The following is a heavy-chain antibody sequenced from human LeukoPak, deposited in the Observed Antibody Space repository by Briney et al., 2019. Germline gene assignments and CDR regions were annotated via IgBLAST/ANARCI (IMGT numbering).Heavy chain of an antibody. Sequence: PGGSLRLSCAASGFTFSSYWMSWVRQAPGKGLEWVANINQDGRAKSYVDSVKGRFTMSSDNAKNPLCLQMNPLRARHTVVDHCTSSHDSGGSDWGQGTLLTDCS. D-gene: IGHD2-15*01. CDR2: INQDGRAK. CDR1: GFTFSSYW. V-gene: IGHV3-7*01. J-gene: IGHJ4*02. CDR3: TSSHDSGGSD.